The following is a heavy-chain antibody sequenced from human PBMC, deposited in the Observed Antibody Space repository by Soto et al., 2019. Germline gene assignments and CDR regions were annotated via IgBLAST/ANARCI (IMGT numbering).Heavy chain of an antibody. J-gene: IGHJ2*01. CDR1: GGTFSSYT. CDR2: IIPIFGTA. D-gene: IGHD5-12*01. Sequence: QVQLGQSGAEVKKPGSSVTVSCKASGGTFSSYTISWVRQAPGQWLEWMGGIIPIFGTANYAQKFQGRVTITADESTSTAYMELSSLRSEDTAVYYCARGNHRWLQLWYFDLWGRGTLVTVSS. CDR3: ARGNHRWLQLWYFDL. V-gene: IGHV1-69*12.